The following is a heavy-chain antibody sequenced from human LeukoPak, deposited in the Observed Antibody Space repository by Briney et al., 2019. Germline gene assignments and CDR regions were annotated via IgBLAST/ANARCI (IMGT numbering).Heavy chain of an antibody. CDR1: GGTFSSYA. V-gene: IGHV1-69*05. Sequence: ASVKVSCKASGGTFSSYAISWVRQAPGQGLEWMGGIIPIFGTANYAQKFQGRVTITTDESTSTAYMELSSLRSEDTAVYYCARHSAPEAEMATITSPLFDYWGQGTLVTVSS. CDR3: ARHSAPEAEMATITSPLFDY. J-gene: IGHJ4*02. CDR2: IIPIFGTA. D-gene: IGHD5-24*01.